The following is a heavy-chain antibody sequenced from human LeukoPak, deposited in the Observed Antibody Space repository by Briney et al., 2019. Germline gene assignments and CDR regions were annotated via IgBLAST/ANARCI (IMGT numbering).Heavy chain of an antibody. CDR1: GGSISSYY. Sequence: SETLSLTCTVSGGSISSYYWSWIRQPPGKGLEWIGYIYYSGSTNYNPSLESRVIISVDTSKNQFSLKLSPVIAADTAVYYCARVGVDYSGNIIKYYFDYWSQGTLVTVSS. J-gene: IGHJ4*02. CDR2: IYYSGST. V-gene: IGHV4-59*01. CDR3: ARVGVDYSGNIIKYYFDY. D-gene: IGHD4-23*01.